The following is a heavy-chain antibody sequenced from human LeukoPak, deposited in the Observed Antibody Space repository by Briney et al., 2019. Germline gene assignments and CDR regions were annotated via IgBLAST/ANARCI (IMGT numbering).Heavy chain of an antibody. CDR3: ARGPRIAAAFAY. J-gene: IGHJ4*02. CDR2: ISYNGSNI. CDR1: GFTFSSYA. Sequence: GGSLRLSCAASGFTFSSYAMHWVRQAPGKGLEWVSVISYNGSNIYYADSVKGRFTISRDNSKNTLYLQMNSLRAEDTAVYYCARGPRIAAAFAYWGQGTLVTVSS. D-gene: IGHD6-13*01. V-gene: IGHV3-30*04.